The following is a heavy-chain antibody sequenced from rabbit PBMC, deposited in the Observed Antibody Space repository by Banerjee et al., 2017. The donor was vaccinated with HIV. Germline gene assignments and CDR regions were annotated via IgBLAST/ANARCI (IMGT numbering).Heavy chain of an antibody. CDR2: IGVGSGRA. CDR3: VRGRDAVSRDFNL. D-gene: IGHD4-2*01. J-gene: IGHJ4*01. Sequence: QSLEESGGDLVKPGASLTLTCTVSGFSFSSGYYMCWVRQAPGKGLEWIGCIGVGSGRAYYASWAKGRFTISKTSSTTVTLQMTSLTAADTATYFCVRGRDAVSRDFNLWGPGTLVTVS. V-gene: IGHV1S40*01. CDR1: GFSFSSGYY.